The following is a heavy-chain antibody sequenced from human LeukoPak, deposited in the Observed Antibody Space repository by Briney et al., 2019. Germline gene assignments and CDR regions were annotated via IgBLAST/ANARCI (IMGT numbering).Heavy chain of an antibody. D-gene: IGHD4-17*01. Sequence: SQTLSLTCTVSGGSISSGGYYWSWIRQHPGKGLEWIGYIYYSGSTYYNPSLKSRVTISVDTSKNQFSLKLSSVTAADTAVYYCARGPFYYGDYRDYYFDYWGQGTLVTVSS. CDR3: ARGPFYYGDYRDYYFDY. J-gene: IGHJ4*02. CDR2: IYYSGST. CDR1: GGSISSGGYY. V-gene: IGHV4-31*03.